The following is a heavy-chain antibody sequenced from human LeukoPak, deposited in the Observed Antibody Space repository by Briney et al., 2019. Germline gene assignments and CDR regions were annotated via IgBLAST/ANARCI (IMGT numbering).Heavy chain of an antibody. Sequence: GGSLRLSCAASGFTFTNAWMSWVRQAPGKGLEWVGRIKSKGDGETKDYAAPVKGRFTMSRDDSKDTLFLQMNGLMVEDTALYYCLTDLGLTMIRGVIVSWGQGTLVTVSS. V-gene: IGHV3-15*01. CDR1: GFTFTNAW. CDR2: IKSKGDGETK. CDR3: LTDLGLTMIRGVIVS. D-gene: IGHD3-10*01. J-gene: IGHJ4*02.